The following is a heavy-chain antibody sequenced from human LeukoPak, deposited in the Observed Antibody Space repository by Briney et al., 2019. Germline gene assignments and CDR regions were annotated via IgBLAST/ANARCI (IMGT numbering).Heavy chain of an antibody. J-gene: IGHJ4*02. CDR1: GFTVSSNY. V-gene: IGHV3-66*01. Sequence: GGSLRLSCAASGFTVSSNYMSWVRQAPGKGLEWVSVIYSGGSAYYADSVKGRFTISRDNSKNTLYLQMNSLRAEDTAIYYCARDGVPWLDGRAFDYWGQGTLVIVSS. CDR2: IYSGGSA. CDR3: ARDGVPWLDGRAFDY. D-gene: IGHD6-19*01.